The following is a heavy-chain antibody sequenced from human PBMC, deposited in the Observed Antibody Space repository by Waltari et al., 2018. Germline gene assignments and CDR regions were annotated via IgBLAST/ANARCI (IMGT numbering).Heavy chain of an antibody. Sequence: EVQLVESGGGLVKPGGSLRLSCAASGFPFSSYRMTWVRQAPGKGLEWVSSISSSSSYIYYADSVKGRFTISRDNAKNSLYLQMNSLRAEDTAVHYCARKHHDAFDIWGQGTMVTVSS. CDR2: ISSSSSYI. J-gene: IGHJ3*02. V-gene: IGHV3-21*01. CDR1: GFPFSSYR. CDR3: ARKHHDAFDI.